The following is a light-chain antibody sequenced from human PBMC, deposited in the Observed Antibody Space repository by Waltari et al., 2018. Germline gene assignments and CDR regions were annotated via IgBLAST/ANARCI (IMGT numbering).Light chain of an antibody. Sequence: SSELTQDPAVSVAMGQTVRITCTGDSLRSYYSSWYQQRPGQAPILVMYDKNNRPSGVPDRFSGSSSDNTASLTITGAQAEDEASYYCHSRDASGVGGSFGGGTKLTVL. V-gene: IGLV3-19*01. CDR1: SLRSYY. J-gene: IGLJ2*01. CDR2: DKN. CDR3: HSRDASGVGGS.